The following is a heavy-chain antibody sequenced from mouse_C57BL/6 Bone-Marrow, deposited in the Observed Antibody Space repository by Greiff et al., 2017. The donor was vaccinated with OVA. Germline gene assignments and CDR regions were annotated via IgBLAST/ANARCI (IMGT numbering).Heavy chain of an antibody. Sequence: VQLQQSGAELARPGASVKLSCKASGYTFTSYGISWVKQRTGQGLEWIGEIYPRSGNTYYNEKFMGKATLTADKSSSTAYMELRSLTSEDSAVYFCARGWVLNYRGQGTTLTVSS. CDR2: IYPRSGNT. CDR1: GYTFTSYG. CDR3: ARGWVLNY. J-gene: IGHJ2*01. V-gene: IGHV1-81*01. D-gene: IGHD1-1*02.